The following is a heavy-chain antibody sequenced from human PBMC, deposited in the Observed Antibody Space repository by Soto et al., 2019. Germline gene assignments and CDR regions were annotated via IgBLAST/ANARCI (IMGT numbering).Heavy chain of an antibody. CDR1: GFTFSNAW. J-gene: IGHJ4*02. CDR2: IKSKTDGGTT. V-gene: IGHV3-15*01. Sequence: GGSLRLSCAASGFTFSNAWMSWVRQAPGKGLEWVGRIKSKTDGGTTDYAAPVKGRFTISRDDSKNTLYLQMNSLKTEDTAVYYCTTEQQLVRGYYFDYWGQGTLVTVS. D-gene: IGHD6-13*01. CDR3: TTEQQLVRGYYFDY.